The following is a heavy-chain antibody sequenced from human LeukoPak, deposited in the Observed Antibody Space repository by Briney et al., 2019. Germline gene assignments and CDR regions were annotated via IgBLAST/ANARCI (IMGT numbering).Heavy chain of an antibody. CDR1: GGSFIGYY. V-gene: IGHV4-34*01. CDR2: INDSGST. Sequence: ETLSLTCAVYGGSFIGYYWSWNRQLPGKGLEWMGAINDSGSTNYNPSLKSRITVSVDTSKNQLSLKLRSVTAADTAVYYCARGLVPATPIWGYWGLGTLVTVSS. CDR3: ARGLVPATPIWGY. D-gene: IGHD2-8*02. J-gene: IGHJ4*02.